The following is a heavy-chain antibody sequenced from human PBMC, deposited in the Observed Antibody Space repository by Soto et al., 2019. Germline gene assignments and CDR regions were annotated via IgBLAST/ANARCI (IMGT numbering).Heavy chain of an antibody. CDR3: ASVETQRYYYGMDV. CDR2: MFPIFGTA. Sequence: QVQLVQSGAEVKKPGSSVKVSCKASGGTFSSYTINWVRQAPGQGLEWMGGMFPIFGTADYAQKFQGRVTVTSDESTSTAYMELSSLRSEDTAVYYCASVETQRYYYGMDVWGQGTTVTVCS. V-gene: IGHV1-69*05. D-gene: IGHD2-15*01. CDR1: GGTFSSYT. J-gene: IGHJ6*02.